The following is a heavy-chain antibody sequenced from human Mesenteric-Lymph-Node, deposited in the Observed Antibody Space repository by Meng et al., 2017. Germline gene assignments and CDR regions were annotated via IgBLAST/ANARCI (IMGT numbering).Heavy chain of an antibody. D-gene: IGHD3-10*01. V-gene: IGHV4-4*02. Sequence: QLELRESGPGLVQPSGTLSLVCGFSGDSIDNSKWWAWLRQSPGRGLEWIGEITNTYRTVYNPSLKRRLRISMDKSKNQFSLTLYSVTAADTAIYYCARERGREVGLFDFWGRGALVTVSS. CDR2: ITNTYRT. CDR3: ARERGREVGLFDF. CDR1: GDSIDNSKW. J-gene: IGHJ1*01.